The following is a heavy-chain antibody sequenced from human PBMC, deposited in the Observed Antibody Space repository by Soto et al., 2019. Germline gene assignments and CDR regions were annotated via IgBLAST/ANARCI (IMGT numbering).Heavy chain of an antibody. CDR3: ARAMYLRWLQWGYAFDI. V-gene: IGHV4-59*01. Sequence: PSEPRSLTCTVCGGSITSYYWSWIRQPPGKGLEWIGYIYYSGSTNYNPSLKSRVTISVDTSKNQFSLKLSSVTAADTAVYYCARAMYLRWLQWGYAFDIWGQGTMVTVSS. CDR2: IYYSGST. J-gene: IGHJ3*02. CDR1: GGSITSYY. D-gene: IGHD5-12*01.